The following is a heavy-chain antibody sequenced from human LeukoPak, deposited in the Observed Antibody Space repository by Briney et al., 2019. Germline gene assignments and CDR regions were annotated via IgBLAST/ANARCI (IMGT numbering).Heavy chain of an antibody. Sequence: PSETLSLTCTVSGGSISSSGYFWGWIRQPPGKGLEWIGTIYYSGNTYYNPSLKSRVTISIDTPKNQFSLKLNSVTAADTAVYYCANFDYWGQGTLVTVSS. CDR3: ANFDY. J-gene: IGHJ4*02. V-gene: IGHV4-39*01. CDR2: IYYSGNT. CDR1: GGSISSSGYF.